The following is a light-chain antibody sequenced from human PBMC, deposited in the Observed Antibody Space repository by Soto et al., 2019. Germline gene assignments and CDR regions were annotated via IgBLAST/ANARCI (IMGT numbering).Light chain of an antibody. J-gene: IGLJ1*01. V-gene: IGLV2-8*01. CDR1: SSDVGGYNY. CDR2: EVY. CDR3: SSYVGTNSYV. Sequence: QSVLTQPPSASGSPGQSVTISCTGTSSDVGGYNYVSWYQHHPGKAPKLIIYEVYKRPSGVPDRFSGSKSGNTAALTVSGLQAEDEADYYYSSYVGTNSYVFGTGTKLTVL.